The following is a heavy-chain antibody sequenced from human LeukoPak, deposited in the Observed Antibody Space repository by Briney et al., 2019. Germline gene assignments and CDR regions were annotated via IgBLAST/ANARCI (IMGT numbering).Heavy chain of an antibody. CDR3: AIQKYGGNSGYFDY. CDR2: ISSSSSYI. CDR1: GFPFSSYS. D-gene: IGHD4-23*01. V-gene: IGHV3-21*01. J-gene: IGHJ4*02. Sequence: KPGGSLRLSCAACGFPFSSYSMNCVPHAPEKGLEWVSSISSSSSYIYYADSVKGRFTISRDNAKNSLYLQMNSLRAEDTAVYYCAIQKYGGNSGYFDYWGQGTLVTVSS.